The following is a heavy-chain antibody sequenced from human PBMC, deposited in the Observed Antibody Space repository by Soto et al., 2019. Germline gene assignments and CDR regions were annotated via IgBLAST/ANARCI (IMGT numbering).Heavy chain of an antibody. V-gene: IGHV1-69*13. J-gene: IGHJ5*01. CDR3: ARAFRYYFDTSGYYPFDS. CDR1: GGTSNKYA. D-gene: IGHD3-22*01. Sequence: SVKVSCKASGGTSNKYAFSWVRQGPGQGLEWMGGIMPVFGTPTYAQKFQGRVTITADESTNTFYMDLSSLRSEDTAVYYCARAFRYYFDTSGYYPFDSWGQGTLVTVSS. CDR2: IMPVFGTP.